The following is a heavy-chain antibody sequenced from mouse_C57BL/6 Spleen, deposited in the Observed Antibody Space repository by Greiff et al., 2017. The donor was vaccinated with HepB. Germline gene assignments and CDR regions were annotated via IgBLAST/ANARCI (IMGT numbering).Heavy chain of an antibody. V-gene: IGHV1-54*01. D-gene: IGHD1-1*01. J-gene: IGHJ2*01. Sequence: VQLQQSGAELVRPGTSVKVSCKASGYAFTNYLIEWVKQRPGQGLGWIGVINPGSGGTNYNEKFKGKATLTADKSSSTAYMQLSSLTSEDSAVYFCARSDYYGSSSDFDYWGQGTTLTVSS. CDR2: INPGSGGT. CDR3: ARSDYYGSSSDFDY. CDR1: GYAFTNYL.